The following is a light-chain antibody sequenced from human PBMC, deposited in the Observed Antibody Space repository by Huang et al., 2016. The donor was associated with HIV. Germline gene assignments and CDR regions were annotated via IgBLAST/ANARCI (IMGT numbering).Light chain of an antibody. CDR1: RGVGNW. Sequence: DIQMTQSPSSVSASVGDTVTINCRASRGVGNWLAWYQQKAGKAPKLLIYAASSLQSGVPSRFSGSGSWTDFTLTIRSLQPEDFATYYCQETNSFSPTFGQGTKVEI. CDR3: QETNSFSPT. J-gene: IGKJ2*01. CDR2: AAS. V-gene: IGKV1-12*01.